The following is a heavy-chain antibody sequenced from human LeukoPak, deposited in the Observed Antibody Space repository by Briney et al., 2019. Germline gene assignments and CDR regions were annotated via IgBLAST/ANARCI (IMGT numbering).Heavy chain of an antibody. D-gene: IGHD3-9*01. J-gene: IGHJ4*02. CDR1: GFTFSSYA. CDR3: ARDPVGRAFWDILTGYDHFDY. CDR2: ISYDGSNK. V-gene: IGHV3-30-3*01. Sequence: GRSLRLSCAASGFTFSSYAMHWVRQAPGKGLEWVAVISYDGSNKYYADSVKGRFTTSRDNSKNTLYLQMNSLRAEDTAVYYCARDPVGRAFWDILTGYDHFDYWGQGTLVTVSS.